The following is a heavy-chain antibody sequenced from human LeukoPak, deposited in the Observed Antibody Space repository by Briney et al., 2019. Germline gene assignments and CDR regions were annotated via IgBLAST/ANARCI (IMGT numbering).Heavy chain of an antibody. CDR3: AKHITYYYDSSGPNWFDP. CDR1: GFTFSSYG. CDR2: ISSSSSTI. Sequence: GGSLRLSCAASGFTFSSYGMNWVRQAPGKGLEWVSYISSSSSTIYYADSVKGRFTISRDNSKNTLYLQMNSLRAEDTAVYYCAKHITYYYDSSGPNWFDPWGQGTLVTVSS. J-gene: IGHJ5*02. V-gene: IGHV3-48*01. D-gene: IGHD3-22*01.